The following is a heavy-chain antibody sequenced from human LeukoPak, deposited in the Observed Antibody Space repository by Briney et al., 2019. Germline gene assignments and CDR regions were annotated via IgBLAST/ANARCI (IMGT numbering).Heavy chain of an antibody. V-gene: IGHV3-64D*09. CDR2: INSNGGST. CDR1: GFTFSTSA. Sequence: GGSLRLSCSAPGFTFSTSAMHWVRQAPGKRLEYVSSINSNGGSTYQADSVKGRFTISRDNSKNTLYLQMSSLRDEDTAVYYCVKDGPGVYDYWGQGTLVTVSS. D-gene: IGHD1-14*01. J-gene: IGHJ4*02. CDR3: VKDGPGVYDY.